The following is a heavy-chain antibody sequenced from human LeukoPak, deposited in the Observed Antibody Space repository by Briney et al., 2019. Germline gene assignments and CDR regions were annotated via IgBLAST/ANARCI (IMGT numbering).Heavy chain of an antibody. Sequence: PSETLSLTCTVSGGSISSSSYYWGWLRQPPGKGLEWIGSIYYSGSTYYNPSLKSRVTISVDTSKNQFSLKLSSVTAADTAVYYCARAGYCSSTSCYIGPFDYWGQGTLVTVSS. CDR1: GGSISSSSYY. D-gene: IGHD2-2*02. CDR3: ARAGYCSSTSCYIGPFDY. J-gene: IGHJ4*02. V-gene: IGHV4-39*07. CDR2: IYYSGST.